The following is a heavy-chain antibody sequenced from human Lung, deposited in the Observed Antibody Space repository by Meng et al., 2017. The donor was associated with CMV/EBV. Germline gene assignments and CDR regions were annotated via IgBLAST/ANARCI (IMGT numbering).Heavy chain of an antibody. Sequence: QVHRQESGPGLVKPSQTLSRTCTVSGGSISSGDYYWSCIRQPPGKGLEWIGYIYYSGSTYYNPPLKSRVTISVDTSKTQFSLKLSSVTAADTAVYYCARALDTAMVTFDYWGQGTLVTVSS. CDR2: IYYSGST. V-gene: IGHV4-30-4*08. D-gene: IGHD5-18*01. J-gene: IGHJ4*02. CDR1: GGSISSGDYY. CDR3: ARALDTAMVTFDY.